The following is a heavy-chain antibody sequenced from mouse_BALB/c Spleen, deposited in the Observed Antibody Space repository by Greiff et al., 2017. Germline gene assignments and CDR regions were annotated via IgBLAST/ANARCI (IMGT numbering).Heavy chain of an antibody. Sequence: EVKLVESGGGLVQPGGSRKLSCAASGFTFSSFGMHWVRQAPEKGLEWVAYISSGSSTIYYADTVKGRFTISRDNPKNTLFLQMTSLRSEDTAMYYCARHGNFYFDVWGAGTTVTVSS. D-gene: IGHD2-1*01. CDR2: ISSGSSTI. CDR3: ARHGNFYFDV. J-gene: IGHJ1*01. V-gene: IGHV5-17*02. CDR1: GFTFSSFG.